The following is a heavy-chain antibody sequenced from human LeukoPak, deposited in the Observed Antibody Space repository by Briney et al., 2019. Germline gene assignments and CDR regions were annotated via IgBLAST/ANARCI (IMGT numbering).Heavy chain of an antibody. CDR1: GFTFSSYA. CDR2: ISYDGSNK. D-gene: IGHD3-22*01. J-gene: IGHJ4*02. CDR3: ARGPYYHDSSGYLDY. V-gene: IGHV3-30*04. Sequence: GGSLRLSCAASGFTFSSYAMHWVRQAPGKGLEWVAVISYDGSNKYYADSVKGRFTISRDNSKNTLYLQMNSLRAEDTAVYYCARGPYYHDSSGYLDYWGQGTLVTVSS.